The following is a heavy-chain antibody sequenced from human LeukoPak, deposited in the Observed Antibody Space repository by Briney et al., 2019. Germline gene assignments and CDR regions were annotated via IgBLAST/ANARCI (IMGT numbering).Heavy chain of an antibody. V-gene: IGHV3-23*01. J-gene: IGHJ4*02. CDR2: ISGSGGST. CDR3: AKEISGYKQPFDY. D-gene: IGHD3-22*01. Sequence: GGSLRLSCAASGFNVSSNDMSWVRQAPGKGLEWVSAISGSGGSTYYADSVKGRFTISRDNSRNTLYLQMNSLRAEDTAVYYCAKEISGYKQPFDYWGQGTLVTVSS. CDR1: GFNVSSND.